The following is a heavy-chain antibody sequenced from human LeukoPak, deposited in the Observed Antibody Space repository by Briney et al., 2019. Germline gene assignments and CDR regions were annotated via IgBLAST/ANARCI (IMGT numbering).Heavy chain of an antibody. CDR3: ARGDHVRIYAESAFDI. V-gene: IGHV1-8*01. D-gene: IGHD3-3*01. Sequence: ASVKVSCKASGYTFTNYDINWVRQATGHGLEWMGWMNPNSGNTEYAQKLQGRVTMTRDTSTSTVYMELSRLRSEDTAVYYCARGDHVRIYAESAFDIWGQGTKVTVSS. CDR1: GYTFTNYD. J-gene: IGHJ3*02. CDR2: MNPNSGNT.